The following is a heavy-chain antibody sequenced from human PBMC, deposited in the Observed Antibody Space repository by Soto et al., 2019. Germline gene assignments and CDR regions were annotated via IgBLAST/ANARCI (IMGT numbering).Heavy chain of an antibody. D-gene: IGHD2-2*01. CDR1: GFTFSSYD. J-gene: IGHJ6*02. CDR2: IGPAGDP. Sequence: EVQLVESGGGLVQPGGSLRLSCAASGFTFSSYDMHWVRQATGKGLEWVSAIGPAGDPYYPGSVKGRFTISRENAKNSFYLQMNSLRAGDTAVYYCARGGGYCSSTSCYYYGMDVWGQGTTVTVSS. CDR3: ARGGGYCSSTSCYYYGMDV. V-gene: IGHV3-13*05.